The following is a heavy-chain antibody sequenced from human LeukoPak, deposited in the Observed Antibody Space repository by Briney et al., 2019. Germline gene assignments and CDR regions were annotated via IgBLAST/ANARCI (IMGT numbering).Heavy chain of an antibody. V-gene: IGHV4-4*02. CDR3: ARGYCSSTSCYYYGMDV. J-gene: IGHJ6*04. Sequence: SETLSLTCAVSGGSISSSNWWSWVRQPPGKGLEWIGEIYHSGSTNYNPSLKSRVTISVDKSKNQFSLKLSSVTTADTAVYYCARGYCSSTSCYYYGMDVWGKGTTVTVSS. D-gene: IGHD2-2*01. CDR1: GGSISSSNW. CDR2: IYHSGST.